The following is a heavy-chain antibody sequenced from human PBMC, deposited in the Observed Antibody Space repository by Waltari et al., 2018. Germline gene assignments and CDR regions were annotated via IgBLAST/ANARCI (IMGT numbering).Heavy chain of an antibody. CDR3: ARDLSSWGGGGYYFDS. D-gene: IGHD3-10*01. CDR1: GFTFSMPM. J-gene: IGHJ4*02. V-gene: IGHV3-7*01. CDR2: IKREGRGS. Sequence: EEQLVESGGGLVQTGGSLRLSCVASGFTFSMPMMSWVRQTPGKGLEWVAKIKREGRGSHYVDSSKGRFIISRDNAKNSVFLEMNSLTVEDTAVYYCARDLSSWGGGGYYFDSWGQGTLVTVSS.